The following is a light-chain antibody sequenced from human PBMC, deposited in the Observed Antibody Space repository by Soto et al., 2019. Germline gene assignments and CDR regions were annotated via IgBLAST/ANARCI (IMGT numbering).Light chain of an antibody. J-gene: IGLJ3*02. CDR2: EVS. Sequence: QSALTQPASVSGSPGQSITISCTGTNSDVGSSKYVSWYQQYPGKAPKLMIYEVSNRPSGVSNRFSGSKSGDTASLTISGLQAVDEADYYCSSFTTSSTWVFGGGTKLTFL. V-gene: IGLV2-14*01. CDR3: SSFTTSSTWV. CDR1: NSDVGSSKY.